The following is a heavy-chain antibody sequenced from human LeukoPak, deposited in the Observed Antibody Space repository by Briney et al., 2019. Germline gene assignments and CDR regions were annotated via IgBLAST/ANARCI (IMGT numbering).Heavy chain of an antibody. J-gene: IGHJ6*02. CDR3: ARDGIVIRFGGQDV. CDR2: ISSSSSYI. V-gene: IGHV3-21*01. CDR1: GFTFSSYS. Sequence: PGGSLRLSCAASGFTFSSYSMNWVRQAPGKGLEWVSSISSSSSYIYYADSVKGRFTISRDNAKNSLYLQMNSLRAEDTAVYYCARDGIVIRFGGQDVWGQGTTVTVS. D-gene: IGHD3-16*01.